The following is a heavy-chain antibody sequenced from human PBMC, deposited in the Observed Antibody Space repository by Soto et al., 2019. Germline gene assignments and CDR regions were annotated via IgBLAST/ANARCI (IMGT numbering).Heavy chain of an antibody. CDR3: VKDESINWYSGHFRH. D-gene: IGHD6-13*01. Sequence: PGGSLRLSCAASGFTFDDYAVHWVRQVPGEGLEWVSGINWNSGSIGYGDSVKGRFAISRDNAKNSLHLQMNSLSAEDTAFYYCVKDESINWYSGHFRHWGQGTLVTVSS. J-gene: IGHJ1*01. CDR1: GFTFDDYA. CDR2: INWNSGSI. V-gene: IGHV3-9*01.